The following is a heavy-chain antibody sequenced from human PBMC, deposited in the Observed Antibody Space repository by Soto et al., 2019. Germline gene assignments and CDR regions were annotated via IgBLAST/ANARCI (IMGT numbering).Heavy chain of an antibody. D-gene: IGHD3-3*01. CDR3: ARALGEWLYTSFDY. CDR2: IWYDGSNK. J-gene: IGHJ4*02. CDR1: GFTFSSYG. Sequence: GGSLRLSCAASGFTFSSYGMHWVRQAPGKGLEWVAVIWYDGSNKYYADSVKGRFTISRDNSKNTLYLQMNSLRAEDTAVCYCARALGEWLYTSFDYWGQGTLVTVSS. V-gene: IGHV3-33*01.